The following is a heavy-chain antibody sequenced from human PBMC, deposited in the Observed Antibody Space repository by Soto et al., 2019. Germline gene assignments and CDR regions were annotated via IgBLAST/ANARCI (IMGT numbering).Heavy chain of an antibody. V-gene: IGHV3-64D*08. CDR1: GFTFSSYG. CDR3: VREGWDTRDWYGRFDF. J-gene: IGHJ4*02. D-gene: IGHD6-19*01. Sequence: GGSLRLSCSASGFTFSSYGMHWVRQAPGKGLEFVSAISNDGRKTYYAGSVKGRFTISRDNSKNTLYLQMLSPRTEDTAIYYCVREGWDTRDWYGRFDFWGQGTLVTVSS. CDR2: ISNDGRKT.